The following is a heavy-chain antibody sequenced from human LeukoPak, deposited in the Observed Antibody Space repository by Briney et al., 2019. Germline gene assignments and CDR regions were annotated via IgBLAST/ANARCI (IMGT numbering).Heavy chain of an antibody. CDR1: GFTFSSYG. V-gene: IGHV3-30*18. J-gene: IGHJ4*02. CDR3: AKEAGGYAHRAIDY. Sequence: PGGSLRLSCAASGFTFSSYGMHWVRQAPGKGLEWVAVISYDGSNKYYADSVKGRFTISRDNSKNTLYLQMNSLRAEDTAVYYCAKEAGGYAHRAIDYWGQGTLVTVSS. D-gene: IGHD5-12*01. CDR2: ISYDGSNK.